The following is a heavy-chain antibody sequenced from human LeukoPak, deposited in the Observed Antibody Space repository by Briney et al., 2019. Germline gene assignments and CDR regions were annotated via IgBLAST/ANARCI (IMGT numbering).Heavy chain of an antibody. J-gene: IGHJ4*02. V-gene: IGHV4-59*01. CDR3: ARDSRRAYCGGDCYRGLDY. D-gene: IGHD2-21*02. CDR1: GGSTSSYY. CDR2: IYYSGST. Sequence: SETLSLTCTVSGGSTSSYYWSWIRQPPWKGLEWIGYIYYSGSTNYNPSLKSRVTISVDTSKNQFSLKLSSVTAADTAVYYCARDSRRAYCGGDCYRGLDYWGQGTLVTVSS.